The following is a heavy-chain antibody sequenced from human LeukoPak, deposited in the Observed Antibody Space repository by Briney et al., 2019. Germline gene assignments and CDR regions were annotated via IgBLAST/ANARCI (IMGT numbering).Heavy chain of an antibody. Sequence: SETLSLTYTVSGGSISSSSYYWGWIRQPPGKGLEWIGSIYYSGSTYYNPSLKSRVTISVDTSKNQFSLKLSSVTAADTAVYYCARHDYYGSGSYYKPLDYWGQGTLVTVSS. CDR1: GGSISSSSYY. D-gene: IGHD3-10*01. V-gene: IGHV4-39*01. CDR2: IYYSGST. J-gene: IGHJ4*02. CDR3: ARHDYYGSGSYYKPLDY.